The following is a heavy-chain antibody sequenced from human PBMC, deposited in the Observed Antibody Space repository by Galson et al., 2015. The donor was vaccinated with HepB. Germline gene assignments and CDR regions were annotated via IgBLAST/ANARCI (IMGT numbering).Heavy chain of an antibody. J-gene: IGHJ6*03. CDR1: GGTFSSYA. Sequence: SVKVSCKASGGTFSSYAISWVRQAPGQGLEWMGGIIPILGIANYAQKFQGRVTITADKSTSTAYMELSSLRSEDTAVYYCARALHYDILTGPKGYYYYYYMDVWGKGTTVTVSS. CDR3: ARALHYDILTGPKGYYYYYYMDV. CDR2: IIPILGIA. D-gene: IGHD3-9*01. V-gene: IGHV1-69*10.